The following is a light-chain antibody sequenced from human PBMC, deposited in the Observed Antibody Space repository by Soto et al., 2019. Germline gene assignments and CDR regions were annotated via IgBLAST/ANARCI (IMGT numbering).Light chain of an antibody. CDR2: DVN. Sequence: QSVLTQPASVSGSPGQSIAISCTGTSSDVGSYNSVSWYQQYPGKAPKLMIRDVNNRPSGISDRFSGSKSGNTASLTISGLQAEDEADYYCSSFTSSTSYVFGTGTKVT. CDR3: SSFTSSTSYV. V-gene: IGLV2-14*03. CDR1: SSDVGSYNS. J-gene: IGLJ1*01.